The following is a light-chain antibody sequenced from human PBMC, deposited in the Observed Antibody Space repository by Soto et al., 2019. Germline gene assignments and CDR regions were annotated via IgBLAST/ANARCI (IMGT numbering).Light chain of an antibody. CDR2: DVS. J-gene: IGLJ1*01. V-gene: IGLV2-11*01. CDR3: CSYAGRYTYV. Sequence: QSALTQPRSVYGSPGQSVTISCTGASSDVGGYNYVSWYQQHPGKAPKLLVYDVSKRPSGVPDRFSGSKSGNTASLTISGLQTEDEADYYCCSYAGRYTYVFGTGTKLTVL. CDR1: SSDVGGYNY.